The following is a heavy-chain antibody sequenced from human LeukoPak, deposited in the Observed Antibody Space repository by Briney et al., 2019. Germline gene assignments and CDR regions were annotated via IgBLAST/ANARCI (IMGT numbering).Heavy chain of an antibody. J-gene: IGHJ4*02. Sequence: GGSLRVSCAASGFTVITNDMTWVRQAPGKGLEWVSVLYSDGNTKYADSVQGRFTISRDNSKNTLYLEMNSLSPDDTAVYYCARGVEPLAANTLAYWGQGSSASVSS. CDR1: GFTVITND. CDR3: ARGVEPLAANTLAY. V-gene: IGHV3-53*01. CDR2: LYSDGNT. D-gene: IGHD1-14*01.